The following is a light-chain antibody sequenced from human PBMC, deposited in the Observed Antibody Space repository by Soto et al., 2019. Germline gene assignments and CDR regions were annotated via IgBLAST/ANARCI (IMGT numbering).Light chain of an antibody. V-gene: IGLV2-14*01. CDR3: SSYTTSSTLV. CDR2: EVS. J-gene: IGLJ1*01. Sequence: QSVLTQPASVSGSPGQSITISCTGTISDVGGYNYVSWYQQHPGKAPKLMIYEVSNRPSGVSNRFSGSRSGNTASLTISGLQAEEEADYYCSSYTTSSTLVFGPGTKLTVL. CDR1: ISDVGGYNY.